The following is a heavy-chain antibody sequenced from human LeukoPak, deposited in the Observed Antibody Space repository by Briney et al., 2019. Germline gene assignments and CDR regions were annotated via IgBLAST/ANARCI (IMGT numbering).Heavy chain of an antibody. CDR3: ARESIAAAGTYYYYYGMDV. J-gene: IGHJ6*02. Sequence: GRSLRLSCAASGFTFSSYGMHWVRQAPGKGLEWVAVTWYDGSNKYYADSVKGRSTISRDNSKNTLYLQMNSLRAEDTAVYYCARESIAAAGTYYYYYGMDVWGQGTTVTVSS. V-gene: IGHV3-33*01. CDR2: TWYDGSNK. CDR1: GFTFSSYG. D-gene: IGHD6-13*01.